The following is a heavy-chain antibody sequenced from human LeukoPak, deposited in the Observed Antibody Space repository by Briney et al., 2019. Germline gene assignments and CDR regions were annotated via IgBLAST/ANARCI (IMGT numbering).Heavy chain of an antibody. CDR1: GGSISSYY. CDR3: ARDLWGSGSTYYYYGMDV. V-gene: IGHV4-59*01. Sequence: SETLSLTCTVSGGSISSYYWSWIRQPPGKGLEWIGCIYYSGSTNYNPSLKSRVTISVDTSKNQFSLKLSSVTAADTAVYYCARDLWGSGSTYYYYGMDVWGQGTTVTVSS. D-gene: IGHD3-10*01. CDR2: IYYSGST. J-gene: IGHJ6*02.